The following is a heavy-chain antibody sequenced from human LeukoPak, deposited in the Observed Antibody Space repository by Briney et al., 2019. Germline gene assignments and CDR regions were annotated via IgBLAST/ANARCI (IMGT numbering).Heavy chain of an antibody. CDR2: IYHSGST. V-gene: IGHV4-38-2*02. CDR1: GYSISSGYY. J-gene: IGHJ5*02. Sequence: SETLSLTCTVSGYSISSGYYWGWIRQPPGKGLEWIGSIYHSGSTYYNPSLKSRVTISVDTSKNQFSLKLSSVTAADTAVYYCARDSYYYGSGSPHQNWFDPWGQGTLVTVSS. D-gene: IGHD3-10*01. CDR3: ARDSYYYGSGSPHQNWFDP.